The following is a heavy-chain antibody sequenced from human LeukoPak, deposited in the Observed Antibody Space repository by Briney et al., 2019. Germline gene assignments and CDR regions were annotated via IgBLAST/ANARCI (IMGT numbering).Heavy chain of an antibody. V-gene: IGHV3-23*01. Sequence: GGSLRLSCAVSGITLSNYGMSWVRQAPGKGREWVAGISDSGGRTNYADSVKGRFTISRDNPKNTLYLQMNSLRAEDTAVYFCAKRGVVIRVFLVGFHKEAYYFDSWGQGALVTVSS. D-gene: IGHD3-10*01. CDR2: ISDSGGRT. CDR1: GITLSNYG. CDR3: AKRGVVIRVFLVGFHKEAYYFDS. J-gene: IGHJ4*02.